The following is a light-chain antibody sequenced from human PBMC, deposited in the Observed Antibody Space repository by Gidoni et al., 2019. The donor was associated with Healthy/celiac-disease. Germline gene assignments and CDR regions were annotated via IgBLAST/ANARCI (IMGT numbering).Light chain of an antibody. CDR1: QSISSY. CDR3: QQSYSTLPIT. J-gene: IGKJ5*01. CDR2: AAS. Sequence: DIQMTQYPSSLSASVGDRVTITCRASQSISSYLNWYQQKPGKAPKLLIYAASSLQSGVPSRFSGSGSGTDFTLTISSLQPEDFATYYCQQSYSTLPITCGQGTRLEIK. V-gene: IGKV1-39*01.